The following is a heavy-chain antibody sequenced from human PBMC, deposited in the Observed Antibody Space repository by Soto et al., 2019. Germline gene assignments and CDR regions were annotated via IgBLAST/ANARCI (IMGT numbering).Heavy chain of an antibody. J-gene: IGHJ4*02. Sequence: GGSLRLSCAASGFTFSSYAMTWVRQAPGQGLEWVSSISPSAGTTYYADSVKGRFTISRDNSKNTLFVQMSNLRADDTAVYYCTRTGKAADTTSWHLYFDNWGQGTLVTVSS. CDR1: GFTFSSYA. V-gene: IGHV3-23*01. CDR3: TRTGKAADTTSWHLYFDN. CDR2: ISPSAGTT. D-gene: IGHD6-13*01.